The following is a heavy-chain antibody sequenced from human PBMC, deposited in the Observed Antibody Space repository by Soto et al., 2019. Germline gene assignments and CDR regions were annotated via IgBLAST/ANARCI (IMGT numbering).Heavy chain of an antibody. D-gene: IGHD3-22*01. CDR3: ARTYDSSGYHDY. Sequence: SGPTLVNPTQTLTLTCTFSGFSLSTSGMRVSWIRQPPGKALEWLARIDWDDDKFYITSLKTRLTISKDTSKNQVVLTMTNMDPVDTATYYCARTYDSSGYHDYWGQGTLVTVSS. J-gene: IGHJ4*02. CDR1: GFSLSTSGMR. CDR2: IDWDDDK. V-gene: IGHV2-70*04.